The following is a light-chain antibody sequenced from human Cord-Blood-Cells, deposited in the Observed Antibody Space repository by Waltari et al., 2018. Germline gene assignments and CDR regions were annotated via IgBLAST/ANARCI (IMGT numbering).Light chain of an antibody. J-gene: IGKJ2*01. V-gene: IGKV3-20*01. CDR2: GAS. CDR1: QSVSSSY. Sequence: EIVLTQSPGTLSLSPGERATLSGRASQSVSSSYLAWYQQKPGQAPRPLIYGASSRATGIPDRFSGSGSGTDFTLTISRLEPEDFAVHYCQQYGSSPLYTFGQGTKLEIK. CDR3: QQYGSSPLYT.